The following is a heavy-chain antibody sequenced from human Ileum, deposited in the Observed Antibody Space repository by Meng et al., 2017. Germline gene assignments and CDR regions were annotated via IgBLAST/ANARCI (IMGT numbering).Heavy chain of an antibody. J-gene: IGHJ4*02. Sequence: QVQLQESGPGLGKPSQTLSLNCTVSGGSITSGDYYWSWIRQPPGKGLEWIGYIFYTGATYSNPSLKSRVTVSLDTSKSQFSLKPSSVTAADTAIYYCVSERRRSYFFDYWGQGTLVTVSS. CDR3: VSERRRSYFFDY. V-gene: IGHV4-30-4*01. CDR1: GGSITSGDYY. CDR2: IFYTGAT.